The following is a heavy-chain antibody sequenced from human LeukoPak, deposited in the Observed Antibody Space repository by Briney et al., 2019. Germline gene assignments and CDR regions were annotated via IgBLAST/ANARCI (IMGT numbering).Heavy chain of an antibody. CDR2: IYYAGDT. V-gene: IGHV4-39*01. CDR3: ATWDSGRYSQIDI. CDR1: GGPVSSSSYY. Sequence: SETLSLTCTVSGGPVSSSSYYWGWVRQSPEKGLECIGTIYYAGDTYYNPSLESRLTISVDTSKNQFSLKLRSVTAADTAVYYCATWDSGRYSQIDIWGQGTLVTVSS. J-gene: IGHJ4*02. D-gene: IGHD1-26*01.